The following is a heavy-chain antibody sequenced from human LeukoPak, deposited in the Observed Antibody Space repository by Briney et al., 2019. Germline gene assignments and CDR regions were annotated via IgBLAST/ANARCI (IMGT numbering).Heavy chain of an antibody. J-gene: IGHJ4*02. V-gene: IGHV4-59*01. CDR3: ARDTSSGIDY. CDR1: GGSISSYY. CDR2: IYYGGST. D-gene: IGHD6-19*01. Sequence: SETLSLTCTVSGGSISSYYWSWIRQPPGKGLEWIGYIYYGGSTNYNPSLKSRVTISVDTSKNQFSLKLSSVTAADTAVYYCARDTSSGIDYWGQGTLVTVSS.